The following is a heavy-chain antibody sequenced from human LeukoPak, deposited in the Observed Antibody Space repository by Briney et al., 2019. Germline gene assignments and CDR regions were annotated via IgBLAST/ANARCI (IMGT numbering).Heavy chain of an antibody. CDR3: ARVLKYSSSWYGGYYFDY. V-gene: IGHV3-11*01. CDR2: ISSSGSTI. J-gene: IGHJ4*02. CDR1: GFTFSDYY. Sequence: GGSLRLSCAASGFTFSDYYMSWIRQAPGKGLEWVSYISSSGSTIYYADSVKGRFTISRDNAKNSLYLQMNSLRAEDTAVYYCARVLKYSSSWYGGYYFDYWGQGTLVTVSS. D-gene: IGHD6-13*01.